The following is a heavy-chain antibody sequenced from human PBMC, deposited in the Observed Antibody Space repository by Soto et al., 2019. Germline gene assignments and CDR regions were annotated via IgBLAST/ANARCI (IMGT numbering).Heavy chain of an antibody. J-gene: IGHJ5*02. V-gene: IGHV4-4*02. CDR2: MYHNGIG. Sequence: PSETLSLTCVVSGGSISSSNWWSWVRQPPGKGLEWIGEMYHNGIGNYNPSLKSRVTISVDTSKNQFSLKLSSVTAADTAVYYCARARKLESIGRKNNWFDPWGQGTLVTVSS. D-gene: IGHD1-1*01. CDR1: GGSISSSNW. CDR3: ARARKLESIGRKNNWFDP.